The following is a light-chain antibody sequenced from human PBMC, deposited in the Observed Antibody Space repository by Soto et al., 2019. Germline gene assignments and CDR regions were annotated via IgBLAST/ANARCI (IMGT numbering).Light chain of an antibody. CDR2: DVS. CDR1: NSDVGSSVY. CDR3: SSYTTSNTYI. V-gene: IGLV2-14*03. Sequence: SALTQPASVSGSPGQSISFSCAGSNSDVGSSVYVSWYQQHPGKAPKLMIYDVSNRPSGVSNRFSGSKSGNTASLTISGLQAEDEADYYCSSYTTSNTYIFVAGTKVTV. J-gene: IGLJ1*01.